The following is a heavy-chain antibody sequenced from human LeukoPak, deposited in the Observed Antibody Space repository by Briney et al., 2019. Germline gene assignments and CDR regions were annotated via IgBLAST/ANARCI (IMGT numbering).Heavy chain of an antibody. D-gene: IGHD1-26*01. J-gene: IGHJ4*02. V-gene: IGHV4-59*08. CDR1: GGSISSYY. CDR2: IYYSGST. CDR3: ARQGRRTYYFDY. Sequence: SETLSLTCTVSGGSISSYYWSWIRQPPGKGLEWIGYIYYSGSTNYNPSLKSRVTISVDTSKNQFSLKLSSVTAADTAVYYCARQGRRTYYFDYWGQGTLVTVSS.